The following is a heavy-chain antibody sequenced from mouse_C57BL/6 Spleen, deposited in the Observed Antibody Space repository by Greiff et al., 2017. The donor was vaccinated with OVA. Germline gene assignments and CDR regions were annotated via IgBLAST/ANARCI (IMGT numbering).Heavy chain of an antibody. Sequence: QVHVKQPGAELVKPGASVKMSCKASGYTFTSYWITWVKQRPGQGLEWIGDIYPGSGSTNYNEKFKSKATLTVDTSSSTAYMQLSSLTSEDSAVYYCAIYLDYAMDYWGQGTSVTVSS. D-gene: IGHD2-1*01. CDR2: IYPGSGST. V-gene: IGHV1-55*01. J-gene: IGHJ4*01. CDR3: AIYLDYAMDY. CDR1: GYTFTSYW.